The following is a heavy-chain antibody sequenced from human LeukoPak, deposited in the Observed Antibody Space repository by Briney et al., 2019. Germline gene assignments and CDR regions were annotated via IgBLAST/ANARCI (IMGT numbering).Heavy chain of an antibody. CDR1: GYTFTSYG. CDR2: ISAYNGNT. Sequence: GASVKDSCKASGYTFTSYGISWVRQAPGQGLEWMGWISAYNGNTNYAQKLQGRVTMTTDTSTSTAYMELRSLRSDDTAVYYCARAPRYQYYYDSSGSLGYWGQGTLVTVSS. CDR3: ARAPRYQYYYDSSGSLGY. D-gene: IGHD3-22*01. J-gene: IGHJ4*02. V-gene: IGHV1-18*01.